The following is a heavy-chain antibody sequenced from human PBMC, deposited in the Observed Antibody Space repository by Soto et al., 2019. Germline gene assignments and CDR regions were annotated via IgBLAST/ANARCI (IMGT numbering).Heavy chain of an antibody. CDR2: INPNSGGT. V-gene: IGHV1-2*02. Sequence: GAAVKVSCKASGYTFTGYYMHWVRQAPGQGLEWMGWINPNSGGTNYAQKFQGRVTMTRDTSISTAYMELSRLRPDDTAVYYCARGSXLLWFGESPLGTYYLDYWGQGTLVTVSS. CDR1: GYTFTGYY. CDR3: ARGSXLLWFGESPLGTYYLDY. J-gene: IGHJ4*02. D-gene: IGHD3-10*01.